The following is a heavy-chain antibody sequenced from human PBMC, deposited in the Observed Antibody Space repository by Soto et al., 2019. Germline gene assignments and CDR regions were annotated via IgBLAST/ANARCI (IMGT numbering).Heavy chain of an antibody. CDR1: GGTFSSYT. V-gene: IGHV1-69*02. J-gene: IGHJ4*02. Sequence: QVQLVQSGAEVKKPGSSVKVSCKASGGTFSSYTISWVRQAPGQGLEWMGRIIPILGIANYAQKFQGRVTIPADKSTSTAYMERSSLTSDGTAVYSCARVGYQTASYWGQGPPVSVSS. CDR2: IIPILGIA. D-gene: IGHD3-22*01. CDR3: ARVGYQTASY.